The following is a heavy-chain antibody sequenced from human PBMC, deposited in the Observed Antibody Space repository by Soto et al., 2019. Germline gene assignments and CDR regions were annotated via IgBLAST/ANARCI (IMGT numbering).Heavy chain of an antibody. J-gene: IGHJ4*02. V-gene: IGHV3-11*01. CDR3: ARTLSQQLTYFDY. CDR1: GFTFSDYY. CDR2: ISSSGSTI. D-gene: IGHD6-13*01. Sequence: GGSLRLSCAASGFTFSDYYMSWIRQAPGKGLEWVSYISSSGSTIYYADSVKGRFTISRDNAKNSLYLQMNSLRAEDTAVYYCARTLSQQLTYFDYWGQGTLVTVSS.